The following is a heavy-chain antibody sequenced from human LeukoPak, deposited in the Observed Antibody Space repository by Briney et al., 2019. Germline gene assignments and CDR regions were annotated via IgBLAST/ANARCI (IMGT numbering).Heavy chain of an antibody. CDR3: ARDNDSRDPHHFDY. CDR2: IIPIFGTA. J-gene: IGHJ4*02. D-gene: IGHD3-16*01. CDR1: GGIFSSYA. V-gene: IGHV1-69*06. Sequence: ASVKVSCKASGGIFSSYAISWVRQAPGQGREWMGGIIPIFGTANYAQKFRGRVTIPAGKSTTTAYMEPTSLRSEDTAVYYCARDNDSRDPHHFDYWGQGTLVTVSS.